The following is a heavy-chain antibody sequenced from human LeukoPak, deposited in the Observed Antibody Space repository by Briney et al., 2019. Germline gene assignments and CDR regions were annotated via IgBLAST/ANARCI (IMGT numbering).Heavy chain of an antibody. Sequence: GGSLRLSCAASGFTFSSYSMNWVRQAPGKGLEWVSSISSSSSYIYYADSVKGRFTISRDNSKNTLYLQMNSLRAEDTAVYYCAKEKDTAMVTPIDYWGQGTLVTVSS. D-gene: IGHD5-18*01. CDR3: AKEKDTAMVTPIDY. V-gene: IGHV3-21*01. J-gene: IGHJ4*02. CDR2: ISSSSSYI. CDR1: GFTFSSYS.